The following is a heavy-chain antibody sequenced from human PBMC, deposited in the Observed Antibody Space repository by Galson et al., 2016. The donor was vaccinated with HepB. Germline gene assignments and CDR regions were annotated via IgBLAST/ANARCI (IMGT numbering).Heavy chain of an antibody. CDR3: ARGSRTYGSSPPHY. CDR1: GFTFSSYW. J-gene: IGHJ4*02. D-gene: IGHD3-10*01. V-gene: IGHV3-74*01. Sequence: SLRLSCAASGFTFSSYWMHWVRQAPGKGLVWVARINSDGSSTGYADSVKGRFTISRDNAKNTLYVQMDSLRAEDTALYYCARGSRTYGSSPPHYWGQGTLVSVSS. CDR2: INSDGSST.